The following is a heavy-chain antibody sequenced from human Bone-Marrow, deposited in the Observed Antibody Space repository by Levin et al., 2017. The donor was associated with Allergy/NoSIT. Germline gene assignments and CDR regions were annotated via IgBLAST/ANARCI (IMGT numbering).Heavy chain of an antibody. J-gene: IGHJ4*02. CDR2: ISFDGTNK. V-gene: IGHV3-30-3*01. Sequence: PGGSLRLSCAASGFTFSTYAMHWVRQAPGKGLEWVALISFDGTNKHYADSVKGRFTISRDNSQNTLYLQMNSLRAEDTAVYYCAVTNFFGSGSHAVDDWGQGTLVTVSS. D-gene: IGHD3-10*01. CDR1: GFTFSTYA. CDR3: AVTNFFGSGSHAVDD.